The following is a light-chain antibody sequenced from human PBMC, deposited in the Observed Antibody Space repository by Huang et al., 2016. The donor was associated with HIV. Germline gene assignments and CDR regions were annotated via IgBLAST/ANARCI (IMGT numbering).Light chain of an antibody. CDR1: QSVSSSY. CDR3: QHYGSSPV. V-gene: IGKV3-20*01. J-gene: IGKJ4*01. Sequence: EIVLTQSPGTLSLSPGGRATLSCRASQSVSSSYLAWYQRKPGQAPRLLIYGASSRATGIPDMFSGSVSGTDYTLTISRLEPGDFAVYYCQHYGSSPVFGGGTKVEIK. CDR2: GAS.